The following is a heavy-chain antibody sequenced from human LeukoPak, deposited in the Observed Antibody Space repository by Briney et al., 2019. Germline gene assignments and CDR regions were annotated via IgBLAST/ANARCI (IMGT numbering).Heavy chain of an antibody. V-gene: IGHV3-23*01. Sequence: GGSLRLSCAASGFTFSSYAMSWVRQAPGKGLEWVSAISGSGSSTYYADSVKGRFTNSRDNSKNTLYLQMNSLRAEDTAVYYCSKCGVSSGDYWGQGTLVTVSS. CDR3: SKCGVSSGDY. D-gene: IGHD6-25*01. CDR1: GFTFSSYA. CDR2: ISGSGSST. J-gene: IGHJ4*02.